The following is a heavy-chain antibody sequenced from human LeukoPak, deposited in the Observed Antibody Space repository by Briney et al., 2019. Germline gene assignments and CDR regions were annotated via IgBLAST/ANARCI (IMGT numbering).Heavy chain of an antibody. CDR2: IYHSGST. J-gene: IGHJ4*02. D-gene: IGHD6-19*01. V-gene: IGHV4-34*01. CDR3: AREDSSEGYFDY. Sequence: SETLSLTCAVYGGSFSGYYWSWIRQPPGKGLEWIGEIYHSGSTNYNPSLKSRVTISVDKSKNQFSLKLSSVTAADTAVYYCAREDSSEGYFDYWGQGTLVTASS. CDR1: GGSFSGYY.